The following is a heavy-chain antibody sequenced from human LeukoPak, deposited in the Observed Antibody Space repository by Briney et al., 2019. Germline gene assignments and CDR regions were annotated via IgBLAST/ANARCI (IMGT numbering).Heavy chain of an antibody. CDR3: ARRPVAAGRSVRYFDY. D-gene: IGHD6-19*01. CDR1: GGSFSVNY. Sequence: SETLSLTCAVYGGSFSVNYWSWIRQPPGKGLEWIGEINDSGSTSYNPSLKSRVTISGDASKNQLSLKLSSVTAADTAVYYCARRPVAAGRSVRYFDYWGQGTLVTVAS. J-gene: IGHJ4*02. CDR2: INDSGST. V-gene: IGHV4-34*01.